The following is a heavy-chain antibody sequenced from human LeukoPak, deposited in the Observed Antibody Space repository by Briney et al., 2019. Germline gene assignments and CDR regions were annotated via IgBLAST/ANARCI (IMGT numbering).Heavy chain of an antibody. Sequence: GGSLRLSCAASGFTFSSHWMSWVRHAPGKGLELVAYINQDASEMSHVDSVKGRFTISRDNPKNSLYLQMNSLRDEYTAVYCCARGHYGMDVWGQGTTVTVSS. CDR2: INQDASEM. CDR1: GFTFSSHW. CDR3: ARGHYGMDV. J-gene: IGHJ6*02. V-gene: IGHV3-7*01.